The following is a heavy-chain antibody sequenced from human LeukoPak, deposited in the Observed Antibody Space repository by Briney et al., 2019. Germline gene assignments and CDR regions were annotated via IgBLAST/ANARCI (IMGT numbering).Heavy chain of an antibody. J-gene: IGHJ4*02. CDR3: AKDHIVVVPAAPTCGICDY. V-gene: IGHV3-23*01. CDR1: GFTFTSYA. CDR2: ISGSGGNT. D-gene: IGHD2-2*01. Sequence: GGSLRLSCAASGFTFTSYAMCWLRPAAGKGLEWVSAISGSGGNTYYADSVKGRFTISRDNYKITLYLQLNSLRAEDTAVHSCAKDHIVVVPAAPTCGICDYGSQGTLVTVSS.